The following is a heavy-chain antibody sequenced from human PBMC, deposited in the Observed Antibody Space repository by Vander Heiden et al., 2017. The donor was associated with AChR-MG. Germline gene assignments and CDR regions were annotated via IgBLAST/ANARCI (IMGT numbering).Heavy chain of an antibody. Sequence: RQAPGQGLEWMGIINTSGGSTSYAQKFQGRVTMTRDTSTSTDYMELSSMRSEDKAVYYCAREPHDYGSGSRVYDIWGQGTMVTVSS. CDR2: INTSGGST. CDR3: AREPHDYGSGSRVYDI. J-gene: IGHJ3*02. V-gene: IGHV1-46*03. D-gene: IGHD3-10*01.